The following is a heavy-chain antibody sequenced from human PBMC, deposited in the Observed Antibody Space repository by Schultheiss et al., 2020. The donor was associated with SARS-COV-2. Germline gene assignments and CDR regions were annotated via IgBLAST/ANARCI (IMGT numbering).Heavy chain of an antibody. J-gene: IGHJ4*02. CDR1: GGSVSSGSFY. V-gene: IGHV4-61*01. CDR3: ARRGPRSWPY. D-gene: IGHD3-10*01. Sequence: SETLSLTCTVSGGSVSSGSFYWSWIRQPPGKGLEWIGYIYYSGSTNYNPSLKSRVTISVDTSKNQFSLKLSSVTAADTAVYYCARRGPRSWPYWGQGTLVTVSS. CDR2: IYYSGST.